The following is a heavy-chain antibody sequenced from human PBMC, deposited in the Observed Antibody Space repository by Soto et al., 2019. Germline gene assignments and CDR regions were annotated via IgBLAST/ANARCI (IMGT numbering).Heavy chain of an antibody. V-gene: IGHV1-18*04. D-gene: IGHD6-6*01. CDR1: GYMFTSYG. J-gene: IGHJ4*02. CDR2: ISAYNGNK. Sequence: QIQLVQSGGKVKKPGASVEVSCKASGYMFTSYGISWVRQAPGQGLEWMAWISAYNGNKKYAQKFQGRVTMTTDTSTSTVSMELQHLRSDDTAIYYCARTGGGMAARPLDYWGQGTLVTVSS. CDR3: ARTGGGMAARPLDY.